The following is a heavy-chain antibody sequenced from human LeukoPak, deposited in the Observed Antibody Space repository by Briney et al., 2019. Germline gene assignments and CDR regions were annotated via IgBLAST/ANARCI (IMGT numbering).Heavy chain of an antibody. V-gene: IGHV4-39*01. CDR1: GGSISSSSYY. J-gene: IGHJ4*02. Sequence: SETLSLTCTVSGGSISSSSYYWGWIRQPPGKGLEWIGSIYYSGSTYYNPSLKSRVTIPVGTSKNQFSLKLSSVTAADTAVYYCARVSDLNYDILTGSYNGGLFDYWGQGTLVTVSS. CDR3: ARVSDLNYDILTGSYNGGLFDY. D-gene: IGHD3-9*01. CDR2: IYYSGST.